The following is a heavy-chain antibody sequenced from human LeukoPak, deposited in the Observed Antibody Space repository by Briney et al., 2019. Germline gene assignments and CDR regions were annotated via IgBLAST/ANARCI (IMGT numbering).Heavy chain of an antibody. Sequence: SGGSLRLSCAASGYTFTSYYMHWVRQAPGQGLEWMGIINPSGGSTSYAQKFQGRVTMTRDMSTSTVYMELSSLRSEDTAVYYCARDVFGSSEIVGEYYFDYWGQGTLVTVSS. D-gene: IGHD1-26*01. V-gene: IGHV1-46*01. J-gene: IGHJ4*02. CDR3: ARDVFGSSEIVGEYYFDY. CDR2: INPSGGST. CDR1: GYTFTSYY.